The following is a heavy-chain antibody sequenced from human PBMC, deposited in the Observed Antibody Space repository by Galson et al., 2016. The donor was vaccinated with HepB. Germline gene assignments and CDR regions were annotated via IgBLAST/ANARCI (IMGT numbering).Heavy chain of an antibody. CDR3: TTDGLLRYFDWLSSASDY. D-gene: IGHD3-9*01. Sequence: LRLSCAASGFSFSNAWMNWVRQAPGKGLEWVGRIKRKTDGGTTDYAAPVKGRFIISRDDSRNTLYLQMNSLKTEDTAVYYCTTDGLLRYFDWLSSASDYWGQGTLVTVSS. J-gene: IGHJ4*02. V-gene: IGHV3-15*07. CDR1: GFSFSNAW. CDR2: IKRKTDGGTT.